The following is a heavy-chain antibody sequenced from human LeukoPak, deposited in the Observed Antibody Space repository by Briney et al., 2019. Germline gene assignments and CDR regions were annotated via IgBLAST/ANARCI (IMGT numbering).Heavy chain of an antibody. J-gene: IGHJ3*02. V-gene: IGHV3-64*01. CDR1: GFTFSGYT. CDR2: ISSNGGST. CDR3: ARFFGSGSLGAFDI. D-gene: IGHD3-10*01. Sequence: PGGSLRLSCAASGFTFSGYTMHWVRQAPGKGLEYVSAISSNGGSTYYANSVKGRFTISRDNSKNTLCLQMGSLRVEDMAVYYCARFFGSGSLGAFDIWGQGTMVTVSS.